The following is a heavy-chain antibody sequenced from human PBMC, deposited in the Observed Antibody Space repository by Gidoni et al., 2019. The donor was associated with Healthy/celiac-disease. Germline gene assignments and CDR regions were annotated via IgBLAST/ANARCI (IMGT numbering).Heavy chain of an antibody. V-gene: IGHV3-7*01. J-gene: IGHJ4*02. D-gene: IGHD3-9*01. CDR2: IKTDGSEK. CDR3: ARGHGVFYYFDY. CDR1: GFTFSSYW. Sequence: EVQLVESGGGWVQPGVSLRLSCAASGFTFSSYWRSWVRQAPGKGLEWVANIKTDGSEKYYVDSVKGRFTISRDNAKNSLYLQMNSLRAEDTAVYYCARGHGVFYYFDYWGQGTLVTVSS.